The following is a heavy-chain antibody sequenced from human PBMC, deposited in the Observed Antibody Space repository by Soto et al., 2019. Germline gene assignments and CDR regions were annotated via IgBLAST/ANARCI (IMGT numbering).Heavy chain of an antibody. CDR3: ATWHEREHAYDV. Sequence: DVQLVESGGGLIQPGESLSLSCAALGFTISGKKYVAWVRQAPGKGLEWVSALYDLDGSFYAASVKGRFTTSSDSSKTTVYLQMNDLRPDDTAVYYCATWHEREHAYDVWGQGTTVTVSS. V-gene: IGHV3-53*01. CDR1: GFTISGKKY. CDR2: LYDLDGS. D-gene: IGHD1-1*01. J-gene: IGHJ3*01.